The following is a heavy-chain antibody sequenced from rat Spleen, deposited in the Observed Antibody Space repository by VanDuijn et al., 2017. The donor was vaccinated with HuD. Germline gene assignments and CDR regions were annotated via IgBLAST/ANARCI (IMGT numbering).Heavy chain of an antibody. J-gene: IGHJ1*01. Sequence: EVQLVESGGGLVQPGRSLKLSCAASGFTFSDYNMAWVRQAPKKGLEWVATISYDGSSTYYRDSVKGRFTISRDNAKSTLYLQMDSLRSEDTATYYCARSGDDGTYYPYWYFDFWGPGTMVTVSS. V-gene: IGHV5-7*01. CDR3: ARSGDDGTYYPYWYFDF. CDR1: GFTFSDYN. CDR2: ISYDGSST. D-gene: IGHD1-12*02.